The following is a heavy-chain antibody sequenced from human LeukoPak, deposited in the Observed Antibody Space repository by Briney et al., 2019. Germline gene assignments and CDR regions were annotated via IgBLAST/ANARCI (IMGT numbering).Heavy chain of an antibody. CDR1: GFTFSDYY. V-gene: IGHV3-11*04. Sequence: GGSLRLSCAASGFTFSDYYMSWIRQAPGKGLEWVSYITSSGSTIYHADSVKGRFTISRDNAKNSLYLQMNSLRAEDTAVYYCARVDTAMGTKGAFDIWGQGTMVTVSS. J-gene: IGHJ3*02. D-gene: IGHD5-18*01. CDR2: ITSSGSTI. CDR3: ARVDTAMGTKGAFDI.